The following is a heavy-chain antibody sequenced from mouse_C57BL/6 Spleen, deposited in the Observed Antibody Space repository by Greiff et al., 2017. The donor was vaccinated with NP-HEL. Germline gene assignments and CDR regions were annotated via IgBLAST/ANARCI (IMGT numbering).Heavy chain of an antibody. Sequence: VQLQQSGPELVKPGASVKIPCKASGYTFTDYNMDWVKQSHGKSLEWIGDITPNNGGTIYNQKFKGKATLTVDKSYSTAYMDLRSLTSEDTAVYYCTRSGVYAMDYWGQGTSVTVSA. D-gene: IGHD3-1*01. CDR3: TRSGVYAMDY. CDR2: ITPNNGGT. CDR1: GYTFTDYN. V-gene: IGHV1-18*01. J-gene: IGHJ4*01.